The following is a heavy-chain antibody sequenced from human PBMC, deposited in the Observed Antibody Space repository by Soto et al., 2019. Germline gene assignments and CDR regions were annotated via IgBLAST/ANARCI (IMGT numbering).Heavy chain of an antibody. CDR1: GFTFSSYG. J-gene: IGHJ4*02. CDR3: AKDIASGLFDY. Sequence: QVQLVESGGGVVQPGRSLRLSCAASGFTFSSYGMHWVRQAPGKGLEWVAVISYDGSNKYYADSVKGRFTISRDNSKNTLYLQMSSLRAEDTAVYYCAKDIASGLFDYWGQGTLVTVSS. D-gene: IGHD6-13*01. CDR2: ISYDGSNK. V-gene: IGHV3-30*18.